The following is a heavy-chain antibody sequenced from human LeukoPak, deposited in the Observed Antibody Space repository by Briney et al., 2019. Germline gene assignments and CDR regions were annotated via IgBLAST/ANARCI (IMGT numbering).Heavy chain of an antibody. D-gene: IGHD3-9*01. CDR3: ARDLSLLRRYFDWVLDY. CDR1: GYTFTGYY. J-gene: IGHJ4*02. CDR2: INPNSGGT. Sequence: GASVKVSCKASGYTFTGYYMHWVRQAPGQGLEWMGWINPNSGGTNYAQKFQGRVTMTRDTSISTAYMELSRLRSDDTAVYYCARDLSLLRRYFDWVLDYWGQGTLVTVSS. V-gene: IGHV1-2*02.